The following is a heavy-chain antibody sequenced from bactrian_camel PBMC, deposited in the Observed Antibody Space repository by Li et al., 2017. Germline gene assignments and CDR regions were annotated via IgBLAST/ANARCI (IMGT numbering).Heavy chain of an antibody. D-gene: IGHD7*01. CDR3: TTGFRY. Sequence: VQLVESGGGSVQAGGSMNLSCAISGDTYSTNCTGWFRQAPGKEREGVAAIATGSGNTYYADSVKGRFTISQDNAKNTVYLQMNSLKTDDTAVYWCTTGFRYWGQGTQVTVS. V-gene: IGHV3S54*01. CDR1: GDTYSTNC. CDR2: IATGSGNT. J-gene: IGHJ6*01.